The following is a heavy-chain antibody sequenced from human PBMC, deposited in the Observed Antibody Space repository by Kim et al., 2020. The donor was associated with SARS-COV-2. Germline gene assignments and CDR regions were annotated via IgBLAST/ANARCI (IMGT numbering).Heavy chain of an antibody. D-gene: IGHD3-22*01. CDR3: ARAGDYDISGYYGFSHL. Sequence: VKGRLTNSRDNAKNTLYLQMNSLRPEDTAVYYCARAGDYDISGYYGFSHLWGQGALVTVSS. J-gene: IGHJ1*01. V-gene: IGHV3-74*01.